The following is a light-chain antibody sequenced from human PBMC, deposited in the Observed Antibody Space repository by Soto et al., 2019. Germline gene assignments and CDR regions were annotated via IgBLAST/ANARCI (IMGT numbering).Light chain of an antibody. CDR1: SSDVGGYNY. CDR3: SSYAGSNNWV. CDR2: EVS. J-gene: IGLJ2*01. Sequence: QSALTQPPSASGSPGQSVTISCTGNSSDVGGYNYVSWYQQHPGKAPKLMIYEVSKRPSGVPDRFSGSKSNNTASLTVSGLQAEDEADYYCSSYAGSNNWVFGGGTKVTVL. V-gene: IGLV2-8*01.